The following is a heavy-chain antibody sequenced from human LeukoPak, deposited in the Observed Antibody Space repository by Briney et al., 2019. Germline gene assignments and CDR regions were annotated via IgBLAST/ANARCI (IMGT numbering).Heavy chain of an antibody. J-gene: IGHJ6*03. CDR2: INTYSANT. CDR1: GYTFNNHD. CDR3: AREGGIARPPYLYYYIDV. V-gene: IGHV1-18*01. D-gene: IGHD6-6*01. Sequence: ASVKVSCKASGYTFNNHDINWVRQAPGRGLERMGWINTYSANTNYAQEFQDRVIMTTDTSTSTAYMELRSLRSDDTAVYYCAREGGIARPPYLYYYIDVWGKGTTVTVSS.